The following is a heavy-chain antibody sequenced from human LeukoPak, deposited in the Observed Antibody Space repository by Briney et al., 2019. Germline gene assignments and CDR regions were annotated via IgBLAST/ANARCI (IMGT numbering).Heavy chain of an antibody. CDR2: IWYDGSNK. Sequence: GRSLRLSCAASGFTFSSYGMHWVREAPGQGLERVAVIWYDGSNKYYADSVKGRFTSSRDNSKNTLYLQMNSLRAEDTAVYYCANHRGDSSTTRSGDVWGQGTTVTVSS. CDR1: GFTFSSYG. D-gene: IGHD6-19*01. CDR3: ANHRGDSSTTRSGDV. J-gene: IGHJ6*02. V-gene: IGHV3-33*06.